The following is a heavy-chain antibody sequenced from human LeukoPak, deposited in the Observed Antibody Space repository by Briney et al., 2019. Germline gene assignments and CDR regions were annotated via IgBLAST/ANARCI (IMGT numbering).Heavy chain of an antibody. Sequence: GGSLRLSCAASGFTFSSYWMHWVRQAPGKGLVWVSRINSDGSSIRYADSVKGRFTISRDNAKNTLYLQMNRLRAEDTAVYYCARPDYGDHRFDSWGQGTLVTVSS. J-gene: IGHJ4*02. CDR3: ARPDYGDHRFDS. CDR1: GFTFSSYW. V-gene: IGHV3-74*01. CDR2: INSDGSSI. D-gene: IGHD4-17*01.